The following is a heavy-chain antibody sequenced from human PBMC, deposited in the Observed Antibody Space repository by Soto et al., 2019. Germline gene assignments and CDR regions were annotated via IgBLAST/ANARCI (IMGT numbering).Heavy chain of an antibody. D-gene: IGHD4-4*01. J-gene: IGHJ6*02. CDR2: INHSGST. V-gene: IGHV4-34*01. CDR3: ARVMTTSDYYYYGMDV. CDR1: GGSFSGYY. Sequence: LSLTCAVYGGSFSGYYWSWIRQPPGKGLEWIGEINHSGSTNYNPSLKSRVTISVGTSKNQFSLKLSSVTAADTAVYYCARVMTTSDYYYYGMDVWGQGTTVTVSS.